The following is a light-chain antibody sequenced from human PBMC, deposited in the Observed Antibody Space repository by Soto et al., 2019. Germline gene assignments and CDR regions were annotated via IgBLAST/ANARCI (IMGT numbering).Light chain of an antibody. J-gene: IGLJ1*01. CDR3: CSYAGSYTWV. Sequence: LTQPRSVSGSPGQSVTISCTGTSSDVGGYNYVSWYRQHPGKAPKLMIYDVSKRPSGVPDRFSGSKSGNTASLTISGLQAEDEADYYCCSYAGSYTWVFVTGTKLTVL. CDR1: SSDVGGYNY. CDR2: DVS. V-gene: IGLV2-11*01.